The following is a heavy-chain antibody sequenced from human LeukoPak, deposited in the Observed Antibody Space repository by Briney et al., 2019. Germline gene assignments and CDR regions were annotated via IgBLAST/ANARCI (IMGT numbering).Heavy chain of an antibody. D-gene: IGHD5-12*01. CDR1: GGTFSGYA. V-gene: IGHV1-69*13. CDR3: ARDHSGCLDY. Sequence: VASVKVSCKASGGTFSGYAISWVRQAPGQGLEWMGGIIPIFGTANYAQKFQGRVTITADESTSTAYMELSSLRSEDTAVYYCARDHSGCLDYWGQGTLVTVSS. CDR2: IIPIFGTA. J-gene: IGHJ4*02.